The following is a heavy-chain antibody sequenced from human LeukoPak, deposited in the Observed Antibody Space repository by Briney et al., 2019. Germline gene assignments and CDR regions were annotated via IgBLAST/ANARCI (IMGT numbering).Heavy chain of an antibody. D-gene: IGHD4-23*01. Sequence: SETLSPTCVVDGGSFSGYYWSWIRQPHGKGREWNGEIHHSGSTNNNPSLKSRVTISVDTSKNQFSLKLSSVTAADTAVYYCARGRGDYGGNSQGYYFDYWGQGTLVTVSS. J-gene: IGHJ4*02. CDR3: ARGRGDYGGNSQGYYFDY. V-gene: IGHV4-34*01. CDR1: GGSFSGYY. CDR2: IHHSGST.